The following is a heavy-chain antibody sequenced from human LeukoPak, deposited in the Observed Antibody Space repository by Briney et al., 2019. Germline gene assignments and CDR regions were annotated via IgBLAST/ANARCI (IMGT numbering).Heavy chain of an antibody. CDR3: ARGLGQLERLSNFDY. Sequence: SETLSLTCAVYGGSFSGYYWSWIRQPPGKGLEWIGEINHSGSTNYNPSLTSRVTISVDTSKNQFSLKLSSVTAADTAVYYCARGLGQLERLSNFDYGGQGTRVTVSS. J-gene: IGHJ4*02. CDR1: GGSFSGYY. V-gene: IGHV4-34*01. CDR2: INHSGST. D-gene: IGHD1-1*01.